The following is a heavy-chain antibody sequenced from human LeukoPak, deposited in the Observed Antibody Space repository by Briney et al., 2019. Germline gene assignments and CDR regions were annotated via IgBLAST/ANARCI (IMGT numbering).Heavy chain of an antibody. Sequence: PGRSLRLSCSASGFTFSTYIMHWVRQAPGKGLETVSAITGSGASTFYADSVKGRFTISRDNSKNTLYLQMSSLRAEDTAMYYCARRDDYSAYDCWGQGTLVTVSS. J-gene: IGHJ4*02. CDR3: ARRDDYSAYDC. V-gene: IGHV3-64D*06. D-gene: IGHD5-24*01. CDR1: GFTFSTYI. CDR2: ITGSGAST.